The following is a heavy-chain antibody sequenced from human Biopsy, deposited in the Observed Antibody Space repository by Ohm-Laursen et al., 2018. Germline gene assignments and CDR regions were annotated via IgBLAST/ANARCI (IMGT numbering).Heavy chain of an antibody. CDR3: ARGTGRYYVYGAFDI. Sequence: SETLSLTCTVSSDCINNFYWSRIRPPAGKGLVWIGRIYTSGSTNYNLSLESQVTMSVDTSKNQFSLNLRSVTAADTAVYYCARGTGRYYVYGAFDIWGQGTVVTVSS. D-gene: IGHD1-26*01. CDR1: SDCINNFY. CDR2: IYTSGST. V-gene: IGHV4-4*07. J-gene: IGHJ3*02.